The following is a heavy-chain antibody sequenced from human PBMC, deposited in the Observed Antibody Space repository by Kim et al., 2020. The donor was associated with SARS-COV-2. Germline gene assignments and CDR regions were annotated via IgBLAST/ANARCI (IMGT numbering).Heavy chain of an antibody. CDR1: GGSISSSSYY. Sequence: SETLSLTCTVSGGSISSSSYYWGWIRQPPGKGLEWIGSIYYSGSTYYNPSLKSRVTISVDTSKNQFSLKLSSVTAADTAVYYCARHVDYGSGTFDYWGQGTLVTVSS. D-gene: IGHD3-10*01. CDR3: ARHVDYGSGTFDY. CDR2: IYYSGST. J-gene: IGHJ4*02. V-gene: IGHV4-39*01.